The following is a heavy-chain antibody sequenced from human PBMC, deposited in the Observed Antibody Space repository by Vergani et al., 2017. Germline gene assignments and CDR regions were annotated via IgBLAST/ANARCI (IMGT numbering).Heavy chain of an antibody. CDR3: AILTDYNDSSGYYLDY. J-gene: IGHJ4*02. CDR2: FDPEHGEV. D-gene: IGHD3-22*01. V-gene: IGHV1-24*01. CDR1: GYSLTELT. Sequence: QVQLVQSGSEVRKPGASVKVSCLVSGYSLTELTIYWVRQAPGKGVEWMGGFDPEHGEVTFAHHIQGRVTMTKDRSTDTAYMELSSLRPEDTALYYCAILTDYNDSSGYYLDYWGQGTLVTVSS.